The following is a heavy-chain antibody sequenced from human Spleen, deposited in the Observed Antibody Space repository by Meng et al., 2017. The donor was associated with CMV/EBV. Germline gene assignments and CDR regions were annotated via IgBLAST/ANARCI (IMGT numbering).Heavy chain of an antibody. CDR3: TRGGTATGTTCFDY. CDR1: GYTFTGYY. Sequence: ASVKVSCKASGYTFTGYYMHWVRQAPGQGLEWMGWINPNSGGTNYAQRFRGRVTMPRDRSISTVYMDLTRLTSDDTAVYYCTRGGTATGTTCFDYWGQGTLVTVSS. CDR2: INPNSGGT. D-gene: IGHD6-13*01. J-gene: IGHJ4*02. V-gene: IGHV1-2*02.